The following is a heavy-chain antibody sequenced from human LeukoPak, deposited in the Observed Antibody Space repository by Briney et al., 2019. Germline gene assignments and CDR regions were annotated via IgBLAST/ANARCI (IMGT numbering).Heavy chain of an antibody. D-gene: IGHD1-26*01. J-gene: IGHJ3*02. CDR2: IRGNGDTT. CDR1: GFTFSSYA. Sequence: GGSLRLSCAASGFTFSSYAMSWVRQAPGKGLEWVSVIRGNGDTTFYTEAVKGRFTISRDNSKNTLYLQMNSLRAEDTAVYYCAKDRSGSDRSQIDIWGQGTMVTVSS. V-gene: IGHV3-23*01. CDR3: AKDRSGSDRSQIDI.